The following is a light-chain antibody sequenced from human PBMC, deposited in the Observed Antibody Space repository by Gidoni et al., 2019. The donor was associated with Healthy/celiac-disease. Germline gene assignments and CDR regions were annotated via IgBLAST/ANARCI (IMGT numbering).Light chain of an antibody. CDR3: QQYDNRPPLT. J-gene: IGKJ4*01. Sequence: DIQMTQSPSSLSASVGDRVTITCQASQDISNYLNWYHQKPGKAPKLLIYDASNLETGGPSRFSGSGSGTDFTFTISSLQPEDIATYYCQQYDNRPPLTFGGGTKVEIK. V-gene: IGKV1-33*01. CDR2: DAS. CDR1: QDISNY.